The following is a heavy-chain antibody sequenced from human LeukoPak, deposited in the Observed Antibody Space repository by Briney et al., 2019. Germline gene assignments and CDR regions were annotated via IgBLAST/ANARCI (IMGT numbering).Heavy chain of an antibody. D-gene: IGHD3-9*01. CDR1: GFTFDYYA. Sequence: GGSLRLSCSASGFTFDYYAMNWVRQAPGRGMEWVSTISGGGKSTYYGDSVKGRFTISRDNSKNTLHLQMNSLRVEDTAVYFCAKVKSPDYDILTGYDFWGQGTQVTVSS. CDR3: AKVKSPDYDILTGYDF. V-gene: IGHV3-23*01. J-gene: IGHJ4*02. CDR2: ISGGGKST.